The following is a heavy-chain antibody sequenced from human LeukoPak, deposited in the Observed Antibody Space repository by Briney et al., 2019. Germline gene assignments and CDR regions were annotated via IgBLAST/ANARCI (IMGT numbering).Heavy chain of an antibody. CDR2: IYYSGST. D-gene: IGHD1-26*01. CDR1: GGSISSYY. J-gene: IGHJ6*02. CDR3: AGAGGGSYYYGMDV. Sequence: SETLSLTCTVSGGSISSYYWSWIRQPPGKGLEWIGYIYYSGSTNYNPSLKSRVTISVDTSKNQFSLKLSSVTAADTAVYYCAGAGGGSYYYGMDVWGQGTTVTVSS. V-gene: IGHV4-59*08.